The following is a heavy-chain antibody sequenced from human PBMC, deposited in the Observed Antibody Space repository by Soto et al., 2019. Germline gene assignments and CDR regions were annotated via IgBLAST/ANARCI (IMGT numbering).Heavy chain of an antibody. CDR1: GFTFSSYG. V-gene: IGHV3-7*01. J-gene: IGHJ4*02. Sequence: GGSLRLSCAASGFTFSSYGMHWVRQAPGKGLGWVANIKPDGSKTNYVDSVKGRSTISRDNAKSSLYLQVNSLRAEDSAVYYCARDPVRGDGYTLDYWGQGALVTVSS. CDR2: IKPDGSKT. D-gene: IGHD3-10*01. CDR3: ARDPVRGDGYTLDY.